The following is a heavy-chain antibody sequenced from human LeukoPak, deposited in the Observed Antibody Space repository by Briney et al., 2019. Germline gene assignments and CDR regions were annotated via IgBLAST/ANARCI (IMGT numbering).Heavy chain of an antibody. V-gene: IGHV3-30*18. D-gene: IGHD3/OR15-3a*01. CDR2: VSNDGGDK. Sequence: GGSLRLSCAASEFTFSSYAMHWVRQAPGKGLEWVALVSNDGGDKYYADSVKGRFTISRDNSKNTLYLQMNSLRGEDTGVYYCAKAHLLDWLLPFDYWGQGTLVTVSS. J-gene: IGHJ4*02. CDR1: EFTFSSYA. CDR3: AKAHLLDWLLPFDY.